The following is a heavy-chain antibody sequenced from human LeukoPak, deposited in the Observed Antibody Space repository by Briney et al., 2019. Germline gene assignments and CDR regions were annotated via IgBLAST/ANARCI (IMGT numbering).Heavy chain of an antibody. J-gene: IGHJ4*02. CDR2: IYSGGST. CDR1: GFTFSSYA. CDR3: AAHYLYYYDSSGYYYEADY. Sequence: GGSLRLSCAASGFTFSSYAMSWVRQAPGKGLEWVSVIYSGGSTYYADSVKGRFTISRDNSKNTLYLQMNSLRAEDTAVYYCAAHYLYYYDSSGYYYEADYWGQGTLVTVSS. D-gene: IGHD3-22*01. V-gene: IGHV3-53*01.